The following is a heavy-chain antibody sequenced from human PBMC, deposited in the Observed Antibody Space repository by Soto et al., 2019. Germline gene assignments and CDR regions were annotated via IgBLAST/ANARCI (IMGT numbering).Heavy chain of an antibody. Sequence: ASVKVSCKAPGDTITSDYLNWVRQSPGQGLEWMGVINPHGGSTKYAQKFQGRITMTRDTSRSTVYMELSSLRSDDTAIYYCARSSGGNFGIIIEGSNWFDPWGQGTLVTVSS. CDR1: GDTITSDY. J-gene: IGHJ5*02. CDR2: INPHGGST. CDR3: ARSSGGNFGIIIEGSNWFDP. V-gene: IGHV1-46*01. D-gene: IGHD3-3*01.